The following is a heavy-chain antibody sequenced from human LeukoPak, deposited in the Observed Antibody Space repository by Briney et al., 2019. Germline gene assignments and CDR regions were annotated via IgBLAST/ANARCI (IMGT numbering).Heavy chain of an antibody. J-gene: IGHJ6*03. CDR2: IYYSGNT. Sequence: SETLSLTCTVSGGSISSSSYYWGWIRQPPGKGLEWIGSIYYSGNTDYNPSLRSRVTISVDSSKIQFSLNLRSVTAADTAVYYCARGTIFEDYYYYYMDVWGKGTTVTVSS. D-gene: IGHD1-14*01. CDR1: GGSISSSSYY. CDR3: ARGTIFEDYYYYYMDV. V-gene: IGHV4-39*07.